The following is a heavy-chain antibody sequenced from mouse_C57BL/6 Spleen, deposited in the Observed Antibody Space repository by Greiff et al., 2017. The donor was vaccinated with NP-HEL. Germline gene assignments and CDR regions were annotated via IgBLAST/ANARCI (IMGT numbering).Heavy chain of an antibody. J-gene: IGHJ2*01. CDR2: INPDSGST. Sequence: VQLQQSGAELVRPGASVKLSCKASGYTFTSYWMHWVKQRPGQGLEWIGMINPDSGSTNYNEKFKGKATLTADKSSSTAYMQHSSLTSEDSAVSDCERCTGSMDVGYWGKGATVTVAS. V-gene: IGHV1-64*01. D-gene: IGHD4-1*01. CDR3: ERCTGSMDVGY. CDR1: GYTFTSYW.